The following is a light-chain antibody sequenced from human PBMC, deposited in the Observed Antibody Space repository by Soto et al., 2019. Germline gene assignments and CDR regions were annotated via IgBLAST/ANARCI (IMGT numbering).Light chain of an antibody. CDR3: QQYNNWPGT. CDR1: QGIGDT. CDR2: DTS. Sequence: EVVMTQSPATLSVSPGEGVTLSCRANQGIGDTLAWYQHKPGQTPRLLIYDTSTRATGLPVRFSGSGSGTEFTLTISSLQSEDFAVYYCQQYNNWPGTFGQGTKVDIK. V-gene: IGKV3-15*01. J-gene: IGKJ1*01.